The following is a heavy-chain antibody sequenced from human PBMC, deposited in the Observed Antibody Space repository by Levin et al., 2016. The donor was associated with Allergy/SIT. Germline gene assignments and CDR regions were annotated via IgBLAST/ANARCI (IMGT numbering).Heavy chain of an antibody. CDR2: INTNTGNP. J-gene: IGHJ5*02. Sequence: ASVKVSCKASGYSLSTYTMNWVRQAPGQGLEWMGWINTNTGNPTYAQGSTGRFVFSLDTSVSTAYLQITSLQAEDTAVYYCGRGSNFVDLWGQGTLVSVSS. CDR3: GRGSNFVDL. CDR1: GYSLSTYT. D-gene: IGHD2/OR15-2a*01. V-gene: IGHV7-4-1*02.